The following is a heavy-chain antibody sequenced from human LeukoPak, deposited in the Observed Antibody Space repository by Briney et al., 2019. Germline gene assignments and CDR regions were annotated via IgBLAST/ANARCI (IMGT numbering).Heavy chain of an antibody. CDR3: AKGYCRGNSCYDDRGAFDY. J-gene: IGHJ4*02. Sequence: SETLSLTCSVSGYSISSGNYWGWIRLPPGKGLQWIGSICHSGSTYYNPSLKSRVTISVDTSKNQFSLKLSSVTAADTAVYYCAKGYCRGNSCYDDRGAFDYWGQGTLVTVSS. D-gene: IGHD2-2*01. CDR1: GYSISSGNY. V-gene: IGHV4-38-2*02. CDR2: ICHSGST.